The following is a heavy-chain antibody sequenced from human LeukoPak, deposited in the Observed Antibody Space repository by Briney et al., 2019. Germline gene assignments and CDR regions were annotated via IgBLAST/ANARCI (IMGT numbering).Heavy chain of an antibody. V-gene: IGHV4-59*01. Sequence: SETLSLTCTVSGGSISSYYWSWIRQPPGKGLEWIGYIYYSGSTNYNPSLKSRVTISVDTSKNQFSLKLSSVTAADTAVYYCAREGSPYDSSGFDAFDIWGQGTMVTVSS. CDR1: GGSISSYY. D-gene: IGHD3-22*01. CDR3: AREGSPYDSSGFDAFDI. CDR2: IYYSGST. J-gene: IGHJ3*02.